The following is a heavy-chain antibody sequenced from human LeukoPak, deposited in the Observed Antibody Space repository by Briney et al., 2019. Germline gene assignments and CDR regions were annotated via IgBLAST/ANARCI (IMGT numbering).Heavy chain of an antibody. J-gene: IGHJ4*02. CDR1: GGSISSYY. D-gene: IGHD6-19*01. V-gene: IGHV4-59*01. Sequence: SETLSLTCTVSGGSISSYYWSWIRRPPGKGLEWIGYIYYSGSTNYNPSLKSRVTISVDTSKNQFSLKLSSVTAADTAVYYCARVKGIAVSPLWDYWGQGTLVTVSS. CDR3: ARVKGIAVSPLWDY. CDR2: IYYSGST.